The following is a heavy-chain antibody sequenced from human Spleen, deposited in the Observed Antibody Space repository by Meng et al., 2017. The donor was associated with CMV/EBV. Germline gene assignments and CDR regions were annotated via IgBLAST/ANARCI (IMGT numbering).Heavy chain of an antibody. J-gene: IGHJ6*02. V-gene: IGHV6-1*01. CDR3: ARARDWKYFSAMDV. D-gene: IGHD1-7*01. CDR1: VSTNSAA. CDR2: TYYRSKWFT. Sequence: VSTNSAAWNWIRQSPSRGLEWLGRTYYRSKWFTDYAVSVKSRITINPDTSKNQFALHLNSVSPEDTAVYYCARARDWKYFSAMDVWGQGTTVTVSS.